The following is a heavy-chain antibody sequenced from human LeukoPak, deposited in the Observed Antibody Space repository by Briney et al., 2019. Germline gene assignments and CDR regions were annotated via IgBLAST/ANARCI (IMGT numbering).Heavy chain of an antibody. Sequence: SVTVSCKASGGTFSSYAISWVRQAPGQGLEWMGGIIPIFGTANYAQKFQGRVTITTDESTSTAYMELSSLRSEDTAVYYCARVKGGSGSTIFGYWGQGTLVTVSS. CDR2: IIPIFGTA. J-gene: IGHJ4*02. CDR3: ARVKGGSGSTIFGY. CDR1: GGTFSSYA. V-gene: IGHV1-69*05. D-gene: IGHD3-10*01.